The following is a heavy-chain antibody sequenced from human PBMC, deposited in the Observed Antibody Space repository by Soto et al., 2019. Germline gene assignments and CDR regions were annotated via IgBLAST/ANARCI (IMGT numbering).Heavy chain of an antibody. CDR1: GFNFDNNP. V-gene: IGHV3-23*01. CDR2: IFETDDAT. CDR3: TRYGGPTQPHYLDH. Sequence: EVQLLESGGGLVQPGGSLRLSCAASGFNFDNNPMGWVRQAPGKGLQWVSSIFETDDATVYTDSVQGRFFISRDNSKYTLYLQMTNLRVEDTAVYHCTRYGGPTQPHYLDHWGQGILVTVSS. J-gene: IGHJ4*02. D-gene: IGHD4-17*01.